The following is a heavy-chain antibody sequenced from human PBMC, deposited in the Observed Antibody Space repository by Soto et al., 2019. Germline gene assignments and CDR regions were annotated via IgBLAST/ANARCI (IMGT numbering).Heavy chain of an antibody. V-gene: IGHV3-7*03. D-gene: IGHD6-19*01. CDR3: ARYFRGSGRYFFDY. CDR2: INQDGGGT. CDR1: GFTFISSF. J-gene: IGHJ4*02. Sequence: GGSLRLSCVASGFTFISSFMVWVRQAPGKGLEWVANINQDGGGTYYVDSVEGRFTISRDNAKDSLYLQMISLRGEDTAVYYCARYFRGSGRYFFDYWGQGTLVTVSS.